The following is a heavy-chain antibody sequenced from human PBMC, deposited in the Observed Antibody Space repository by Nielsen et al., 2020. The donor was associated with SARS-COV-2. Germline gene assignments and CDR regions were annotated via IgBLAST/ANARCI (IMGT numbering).Heavy chain of an antibody. J-gene: IGHJ5*02. CDR2: INSDGSST. Sequence: GGSLRLSCAASGFTFSSYWMHWVRQAPGKGLVWVSRINSDGSSTSCADSVKGRFTISRDNAKNTLYLQMNSLRAEDTAVYYCAAAGSHDWFDPWGQGTLVTVSS. V-gene: IGHV3-74*01. CDR3: AAAGSHDWFDP. D-gene: IGHD6-13*01. CDR1: GFTFSSYW.